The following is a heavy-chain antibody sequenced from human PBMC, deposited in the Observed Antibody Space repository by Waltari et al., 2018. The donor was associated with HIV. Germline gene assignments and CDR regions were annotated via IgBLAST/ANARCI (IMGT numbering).Heavy chain of an antibody. V-gene: IGHV1-18*01. D-gene: IGHD5-18*01. J-gene: IGHJ3*02. CDR2: ISANNGNT. Sequence: QAQLVQSGAEVKTPGASVKVSCKASGYNLTNNDIHWVRQAPGQGLEWMGWISANNGNTNYAQKFQGRVTMTTDTSTNTAYMELRSLRSDDTAVYYCAREVPHTAMIYDAFDIWGQGTVVTVSS. CDR1: GYNLTNND. CDR3: AREVPHTAMIYDAFDI.